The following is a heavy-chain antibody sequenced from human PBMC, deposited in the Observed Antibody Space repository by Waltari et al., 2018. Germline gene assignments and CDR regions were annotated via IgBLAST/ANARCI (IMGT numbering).Heavy chain of an antibody. D-gene: IGHD6-6*01. CDR1: GGTFNSFA. CDR3: ATRIPSDHSGSFYYYGMDV. V-gene: IGHV1-69*13. Sequence: QLVQSGAEVKKPGSSVIVSCKASGGTFNSFALSWVRQAPGQGLEWMGGSIPRINTPTYARKFQGRLTVTADESTSTAYMELNSLRSEDSALYYCATRIPSDHSGSFYYYGMDVWGQGTTVTVSS. CDR2: SIPRINTP. J-gene: IGHJ6*02.